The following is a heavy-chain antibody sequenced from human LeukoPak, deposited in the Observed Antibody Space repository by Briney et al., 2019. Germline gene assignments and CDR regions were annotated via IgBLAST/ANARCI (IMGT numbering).Heavy chain of an antibody. V-gene: IGHV4-39*01. CDR2: IYYSGST. D-gene: IGHD4-23*01. CDR1: GGSISSSSYY. Sequence: SETLSLTCTVSGGSISSSSYYWGWIRQPPGKGLEWIGTIYYSGSTYYNPSLKSRVTISVDTSKNQFSLKLRSVTAADTAVYYCARGDPSTVVTKFDYWGQGTLVTVSS. CDR3: ARGDPSTVVTKFDY. J-gene: IGHJ4*02.